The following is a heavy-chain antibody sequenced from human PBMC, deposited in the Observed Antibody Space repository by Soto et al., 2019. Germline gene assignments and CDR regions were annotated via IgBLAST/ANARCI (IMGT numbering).Heavy chain of an antibody. CDR2: ISHDGGSQ. V-gene: IGHV3-30*04. CDR1: GFTFSTYV. CDR3: ATEDESSGHAGTFYH. D-gene: IGHD3-22*01. Sequence: QVQLVESGGGVVQPGGSLRLSCAASGFTFSTYVMHWVRLAPGKGLEWMAGISHDGGSQHYPDSVRGRFTVSRDNSKNTVYLQMDSLRAEDTALYHCATEDESSGHAGTFYHWGQGTLVTVPS. J-gene: IGHJ1*01.